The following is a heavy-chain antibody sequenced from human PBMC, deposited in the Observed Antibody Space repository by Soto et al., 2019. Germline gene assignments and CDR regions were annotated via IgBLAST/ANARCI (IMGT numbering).Heavy chain of an antibody. CDR2: IIPIFGTA. CDR1: GGTFSSYA. V-gene: IGHV1-69*01. D-gene: IGHD6-19*01. J-gene: IGHJ4*02. CDR3: ARDGSSGWDDGFGYFDY. Sequence: QVHLVQSGAEVKKPGSSVKVSCQASGGTFSSYAISWVRQAPGQGLEWMGGIIPIFGTANYAQKFQGRVTITADESTSTAYRELSSLRSEDTAVYYCARDGSSGWDDGFGYFDYWGQGTLVTVSS.